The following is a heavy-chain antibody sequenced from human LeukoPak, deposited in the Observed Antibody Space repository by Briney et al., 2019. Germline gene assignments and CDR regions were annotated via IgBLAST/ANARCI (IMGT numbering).Heavy chain of an antibody. J-gene: IGHJ4*02. D-gene: IGHD3-10*01. CDR2: IYYSGNT. CDR1: GGSISGSSYF. CDR3: ARLKEGIDY. Sequence: SETLSLACAVSGGSISGSSYFWGWIRQPPGKGLEWIGSIYYSGNTYYNPSLKSRVTISVDTSKNQFSLKLSSVTAADTAVYYCARLKEGIDYWGQGTRVTVS. V-gene: IGHV4-39*01.